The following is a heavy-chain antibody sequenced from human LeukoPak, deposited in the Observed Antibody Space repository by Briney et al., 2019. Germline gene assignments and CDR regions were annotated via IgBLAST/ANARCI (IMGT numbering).Heavy chain of an antibody. CDR2: IYYSGST. D-gene: IGHD2-15*01. CDR3: ARVYATKHTTPYWYFDL. V-gene: IGHV4-59*08. Sequence: SETLSLTCTVSGGSISSHYWSWIRQPPGKGLEWIGYIYYSGSTTYNPSLKSRVTVSVGTSKNQFSLKLSSVTAADTAVYYCARVYATKHTTPYWYFDLWGRGTLVTVSS. CDR1: GGSISSHY. J-gene: IGHJ2*01.